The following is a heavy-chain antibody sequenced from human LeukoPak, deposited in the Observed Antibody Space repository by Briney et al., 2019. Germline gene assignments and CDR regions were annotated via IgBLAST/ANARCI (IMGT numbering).Heavy chain of an antibody. Sequence: VASVKVSCKASGYTFTGYYMHWVRQAPGQGLEWMGRINPNSGGTNYAQKFQGRVTMTRDTSISTAYMELSRLRSDDTAVYYCARWVVVVPAATNLFDYWGQGTLVTVSS. D-gene: IGHD2-2*01. CDR1: GYTFTGYY. J-gene: IGHJ4*02. CDR2: INPNSGGT. CDR3: ARWVVVVPAATNLFDY. V-gene: IGHV1-2*06.